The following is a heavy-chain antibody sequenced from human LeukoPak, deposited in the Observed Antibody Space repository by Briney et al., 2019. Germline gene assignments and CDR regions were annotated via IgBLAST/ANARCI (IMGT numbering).Heavy chain of an antibody. J-gene: IGHJ6*03. CDR3: AKSLQGRTDYYYMDV. Sequence: PGGSLRLSCAASGFTFSSYAMSWVRQAPGKGLEWVSAMSGRGGRTYYADSVKGRFTISRDKSKNTLYLQMNSLRAEDTAVYYCAKSLQGRTDYYYMDVWGKGTTVTVSS. CDR1: GFTFSSYA. D-gene: IGHD4-11*01. V-gene: IGHV3-23*01. CDR2: MSGRGGRT.